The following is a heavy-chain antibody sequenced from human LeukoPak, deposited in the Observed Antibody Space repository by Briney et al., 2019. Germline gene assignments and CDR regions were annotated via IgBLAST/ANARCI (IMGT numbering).Heavy chain of an antibody. J-gene: IGHJ4*02. D-gene: IGHD2-15*01. V-gene: IGHV3-66*01. Sequence: GGSLRLSCAASGFTFSSYEMNWVRQAPGKGLEWVSLISSGGTTDYADSVKGRFTISRDNSKNTLYLQMNTLRVEDTAVYYCARDLRSGGNIWGQGTLVTVSS. CDR3: ARDLRSGGNI. CDR2: ISSGGTT. CDR1: GFTFSSYE.